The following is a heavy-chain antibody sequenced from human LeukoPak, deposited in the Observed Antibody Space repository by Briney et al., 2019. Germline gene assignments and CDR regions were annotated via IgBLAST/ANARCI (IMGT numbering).Heavy chain of an antibody. V-gene: IGHV3-30*02. J-gene: IGHJ4*02. D-gene: IGHD3-10*01. Sequence: GGSLRLSCAASGFTFSTYAMSWVRQAPGKGLEWVTFIQYDGSKKYYADSVKGRFTISRDNSKNTLYLEMNSLRAEDTAVYYCAKDIGSYYDYWGQGILVTVSS. CDR2: IQYDGSKK. CDR3: AKDIGSYYDY. CDR1: GFTFSTYA.